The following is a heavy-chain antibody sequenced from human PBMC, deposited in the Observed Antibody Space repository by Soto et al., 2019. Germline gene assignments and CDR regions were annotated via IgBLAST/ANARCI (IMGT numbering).Heavy chain of an antibody. CDR1: GGTFSSYA. J-gene: IGHJ4*02. D-gene: IGHD2-21*02. CDR3: ARSNGDNCGGDCYSTLYCFDY. Sequence: SVKVSCKASGGTFSSYAISWVRQAPGQGLEWMGGIIPIFGTANYAQKFQGRLTITADESTSTAYMELSSLRSEDTAVYYCARSNGDNCGGDCYSTLYCFDYWGRGTLVTVSS. CDR2: IIPIFGTA. V-gene: IGHV1-69*13.